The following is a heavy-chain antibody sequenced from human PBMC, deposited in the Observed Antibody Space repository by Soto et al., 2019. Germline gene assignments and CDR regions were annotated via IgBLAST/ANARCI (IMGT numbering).Heavy chain of an antibody. J-gene: IGHJ4*02. V-gene: IGHV1-69*13. CDR1: GGTFSSNV. Sequence: GASVKVSCKASGGTFSSNVISWVRQAPGQGLEWMGGIIPIFSTSNYAQKFQGRVTITADESTSTAYMELSSLRSEDTAVYYCARGAVVMVFATNFDYWAQGTLVTVSS. CDR3: ARGAVVMVFATNFDY. CDR2: IIPIFSTS. D-gene: IGHD2-8*01.